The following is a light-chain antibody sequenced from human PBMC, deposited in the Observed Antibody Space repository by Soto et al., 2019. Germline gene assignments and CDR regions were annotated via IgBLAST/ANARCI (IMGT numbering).Light chain of an antibody. CDR2: DAS. CDR3: QQYDNLPPFP. J-gene: IGKJ3*01. CDR1: QDISNY. Sequence: DIQMTQSPSSLSASVGDRVTITCQASQDISNYLNWYQQKPGKAPKLLIYDASNLETGVPSRFSGSESWTDFTFTISSLQPEDIATYYCQQYDNLPPFPFGPGTKVDIK. V-gene: IGKV1-33*01.